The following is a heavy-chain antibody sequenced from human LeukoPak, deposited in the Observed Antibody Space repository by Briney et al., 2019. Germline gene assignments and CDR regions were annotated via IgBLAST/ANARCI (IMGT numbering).Heavy chain of an antibody. Sequence: GASVKVSCKASGYTFTSYDINWVRQATGHGLEWMGWMNPNSGNTGYAQKFQGRVTMTRNTSISTAYMELRSLRSDDTAVYYCARDHRFVEWLPPMPRFDYWGQGTLVTVSS. V-gene: IGHV1-8*01. CDR1: GYTFTSYD. CDR2: MNPNSGNT. D-gene: IGHD3-3*01. CDR3: ARDHRFVEWLPPMPRFDY. J-gene: IGHJ4*02.